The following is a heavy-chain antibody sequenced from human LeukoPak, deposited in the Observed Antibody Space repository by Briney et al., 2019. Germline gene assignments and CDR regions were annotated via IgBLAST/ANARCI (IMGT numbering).Heavy chain of an antibody. D-gene: IGHD6-19*01. J-gene: IGHJ3*02. CDR3: AKGVSSGWYRGAFDI. CDR2: VSGSGGST. V-gene: IGHV3-23*01. CDR1: GFTFSSYA. Sequence: PGGSLRLSCAASGFTFSSYAMSWVRQAPGKGLEGGSTVSGSGGSTYCAESVKGRFTISRGNSKNTLYLQMNSLRAEDTAVYYCAKGVSSGWYRGAFDIWGQGTMVTVSS.